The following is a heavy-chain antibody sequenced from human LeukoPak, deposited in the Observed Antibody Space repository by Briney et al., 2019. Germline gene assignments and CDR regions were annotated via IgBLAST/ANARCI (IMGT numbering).Heavy chain of an antibody. V-gene: IGHV5-51*01. J-gene: IGHJ4*02. Sequence: GESLKISCESSVSNFTNHWTGWVRQRPGKGLEWMGIIWPDDSDTRYSPSFQGLVSIFVDTSISTAYLQPRTLQGSDIALYVCVRHSEVPFDYWGQGTLVTVSS. CDR2: IWPDDSDT. CDR1: VSNFTNHW. CDR3: VRHSEVPFDY.